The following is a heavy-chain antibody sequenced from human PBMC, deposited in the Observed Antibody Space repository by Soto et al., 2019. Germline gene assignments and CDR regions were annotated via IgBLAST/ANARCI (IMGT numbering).Heavy chain of an antibody. CDR2: MNPNSGNT. V-gene: IGHV1-8*01. CDR1: GYTFTSYD. CDR3: ASQVDIVATVAFDI. D-gene: IGHD5-12*01. J-gene: IGHJ3*02. Sequence: ASVKVSCKASGYTFTSYDINWVRQATGQGLEWMGWMNPNSGNTGYAQKFQGRVTMTRNTSITTAYMELSSLRSEDTAVYYCASQVDIVATVAFDIWGQGTMVTVS.